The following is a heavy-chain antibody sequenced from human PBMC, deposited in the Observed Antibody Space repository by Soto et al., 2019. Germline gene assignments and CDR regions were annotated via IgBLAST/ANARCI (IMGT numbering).Heavy chain of an antibody. CDR1: GYTFTSYA. CDR2: INAGNGNT. Sequence: ASVKVSCKASGYTFTSYAMHWVRQAPGQRLEWMGWINAGNGNTKYSQKFQGRVTITRDTSASTAYMELSSLRSEDTAVYYCARGPDLGYCSGGSCYSHYYYGMDVWGQGTTVTVSS. V-gene: IGHV1-3*01. J-gene: IGHJ6*02. D-gene: IGHD2-15*01. CDR3: ARGPDLGYCSGGSCYSHYYYGMDV.